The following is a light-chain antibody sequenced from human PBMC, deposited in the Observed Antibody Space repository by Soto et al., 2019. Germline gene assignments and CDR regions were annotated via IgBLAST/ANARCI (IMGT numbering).Light chain of an antibody. CDR3: QQSYSTPRT. V-gene: IGKV1-39*01. Sequence: DIQITQSPSSLAASVRYKVTITCQASQDISNYLNWCQQKPGKAPKLLIYAASSLQSGVPSRFSGSGSGTDFTLNISSLQPEDFATYYCQQSYSTPRTFGQGTKVDIK. J-gene: IGKJ1*01. CDR1: QDISNY. CDR2: AAS.